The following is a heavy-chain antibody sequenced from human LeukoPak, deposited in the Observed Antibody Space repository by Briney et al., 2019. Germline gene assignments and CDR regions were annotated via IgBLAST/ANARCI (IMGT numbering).Heavy chain of an antibody. J-gene: IGHJ4*02. V-gene: IGHV3-23*01. Sequence: GGSLRLSCAASGFTFSSYAMSWVRQAPGKGLEWVSAISGSGGSTYYADSVKGRFTISRDNSKNTLYLQMNSLRAEDTAVYYCAKVFPDYDILTGPGDYWGQGTLVTVSS. CDR2: ISGSGGST. D-gene: IGHD3-9*01. CDR3: AKVFPDYDILTGPGDY. CDR1: GFTFSSYA.